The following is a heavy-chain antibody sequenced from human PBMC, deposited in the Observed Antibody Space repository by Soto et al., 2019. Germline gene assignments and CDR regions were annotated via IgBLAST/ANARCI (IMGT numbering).Heavy chain of an antibody. CDR2: MWSNGVSK. CDR3: ARGKGSRNTGDSFDY. V-gene: IGHV3-33*01. D-gene: IGHD3-10*01. J-gene: IGHJ4*02. Sequence: GGSLRLSCAASGFIFNNFGMHWVRQAPGKGLEWVAVMWSNGVSKSNTDSVKGRITISRDSSKNTLYLELNTLTVEGTALYFCARGKGSRNTGDSFDYWGPGTLVTVSS. CDR1: GFIFNNFG.